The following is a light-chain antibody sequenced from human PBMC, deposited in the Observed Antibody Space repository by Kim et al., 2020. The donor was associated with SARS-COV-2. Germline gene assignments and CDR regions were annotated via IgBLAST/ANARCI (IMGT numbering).Light chain of an antibody. J-gene: IGLJ3*02. V-gene: IGLV1-44*01. CDR3: AAWDDSLNGPV. CDR1: SSSIGSNS. Sequence: ELTQPPSASGTPGQRVTISCSGSSSSIGSNSVNWYQQFPGTAPTLLIYSDSERPSGVPDRFSGPKSGTSASLAIGGLRSEDGADYYCAAWDDSLNGPVFGGGTQLTVL. CDR2: SDS.